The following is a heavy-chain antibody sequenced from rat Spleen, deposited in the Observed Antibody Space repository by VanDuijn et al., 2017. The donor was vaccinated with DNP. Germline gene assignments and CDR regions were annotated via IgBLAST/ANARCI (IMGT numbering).Heavy chain of an antibody. CDR1: GFNFSDYN. CDR2: IMYNGVRA. CDR3: AKNTGYYFDS. D-gene: IGHD4-1*01. V-gene: IGHV5S10*01. Sequence: EVQLVESGGGLVQPGRSLNLSCAASGFNFSDYNLAWVRQTPKKGLEWVATIMYNGVRAYYRDSVKGRFIISRDNGKSSLYLQLSSLKSEDTATYYCAKNTGYYFDSWGQGVMVTVSS. J-gene: IGHJ2*01.